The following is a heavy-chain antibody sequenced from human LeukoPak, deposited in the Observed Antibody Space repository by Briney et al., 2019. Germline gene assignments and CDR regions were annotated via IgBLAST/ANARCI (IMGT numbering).Heavy chain of an antibody. V-gene: IGHV3-73*01. CDR1: GLTFSLSA. J-gene: IGHJ4*02. CDR3: ISRIGKPPLDY. Sequence: GGSLKLSSAASGLTFSLSAMHWVRQASGEGLEWVGRIRNRANSYATAYAASVKDRFTISRDDSKNTAYLQMNSLKTEDTAVYYCISRIGKPPLDYWGQGSLVTVSS. D-gene: IGHD2-15*01. CDR2: IRNRANSYAT.